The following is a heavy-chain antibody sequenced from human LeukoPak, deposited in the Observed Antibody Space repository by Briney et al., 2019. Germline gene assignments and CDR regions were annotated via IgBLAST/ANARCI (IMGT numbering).Heavy chain of an antibody. V-gene: IGHV3-30-3*01. CDR2: ISYDGSNK. CDR3: AKDRGGVDY. Sequence: GRSLRLSCAASGCTFSSYAMHWVRQAPGKGLGRVAVISYDGSNKYCADSVKGRFTISRDNSKNSLYLQMNSLRSEDSALYYCAKDRGGVDYWGQGTLVTVSS. CDR1: GCTFSSYA. J-gene: IGHJ4*02. D-gene: IGHD3-16*01.